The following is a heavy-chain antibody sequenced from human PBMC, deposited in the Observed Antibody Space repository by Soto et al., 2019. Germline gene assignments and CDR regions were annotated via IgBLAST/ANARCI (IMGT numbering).Heavy chain of an antibody. CDR3: ASARRGVWFDP. Sequence: LRLSCAASGFTFSSYWMQWVRQAPGKGLVWVSRINSDGSSTSYADSVKGRFTISRDNAKNTLYLQMNSLRAEDTAVYYCASARRGVWFDPWGQGTLVTVSS. J-gene: IGHJ5*02. CDR2: INSDGSST. CDR1: GFTFSSYW. V-gene: IGHV3-74*01.